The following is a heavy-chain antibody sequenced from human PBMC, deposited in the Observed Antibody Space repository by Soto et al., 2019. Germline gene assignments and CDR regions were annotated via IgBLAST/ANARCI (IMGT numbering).Heavy chain of an antibody. CDR3: ARVLKSSGWDNDVFDI. V-gene: IGHV3-74*03. CDR2: IDTYGSAT. CDR1: GFTFSSYW. J-gene: IGHJ3*02. D-gene: IGHD6-19*01. Sequence: EEQLVESGGGLVQPGGSLRLSCAASGFTFSSYWMHWVRQAPGKGLVWVSRIDTYGSATKYADAVKGRFFISRDNAENTMYLQMDSLRVEDTAVYYCARVLKSSGWDNDVFDIWGQGTMVTVSS.